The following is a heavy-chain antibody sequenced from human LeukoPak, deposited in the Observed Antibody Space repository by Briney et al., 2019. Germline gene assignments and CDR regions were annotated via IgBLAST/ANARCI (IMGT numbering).Heavy chain of an antibody. CDR3: VRSSGWPDY. J-gene: IGHJ4*02. CDR2: LNSDGSST. V-gene: IGHV3-74*03. CDR1: GFTLSSYW. Sequence: QPGGSLRLSCAASGFTLSSYWMPWVRQAPGKGLVWVSRLNSDGSSTTYADSVKGRFTISRDSAKNTLYLQMNSLRAEDTAVYYCVRSSGWPDYWGQGTLVTVSS. D-gene: IGHD6-19*01.